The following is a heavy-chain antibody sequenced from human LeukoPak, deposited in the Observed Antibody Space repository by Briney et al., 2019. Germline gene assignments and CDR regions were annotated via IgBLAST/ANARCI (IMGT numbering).Heavy chain of an antibody. CDR2: IFVGSGNT. Sequence: GASVKVSRKASGFTFTSSAVQWVRQARGQRLEWMGWIFVGSGNTNYAQKFQERVTITRDMSTSTAYMELSSLRSEDTAVYYCAAGDHGSSSWPTPDYWGQGTLVTVSS. CDR3: AAGDHGSSSWPTPDY. D-gene: IGHD6-13*01. J-gene: IGHJ4*02. CDR1: GFTFTSSA. V-gene: IGHV1-58*01.